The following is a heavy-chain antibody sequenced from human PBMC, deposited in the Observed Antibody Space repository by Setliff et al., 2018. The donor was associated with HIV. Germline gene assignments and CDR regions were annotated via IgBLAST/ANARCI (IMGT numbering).Heavy chain of an antibody. CDR2: VHFSGTT. D-gene: IGHD3-3*01. J-gene: IGHJ4*02. Sequence: KTSETLSLTCTVSGGSVSNSPYYWGWVRQPPGKGLEWIGNVHFSGTTYYNPSLKSRVTISVDPSQNQFSLRLISVTAADAAMYYCARPSLGIGGGSKFDSWGQGTLVTVSS. CDR1: GGSVSNSPYY. V-gene: IGHV4-39*01. CDR3: ARPSLGIGGGSKFDS.